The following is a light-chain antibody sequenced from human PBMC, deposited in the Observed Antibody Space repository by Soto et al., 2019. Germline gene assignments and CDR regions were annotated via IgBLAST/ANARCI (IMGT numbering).Light chain of an antibody. CDR3: SSYTSSSTLEGV. Sequence: SALTQPASVSGSPGQSITISCTGTSSDVGGYNYVSWYQQHPGKAPKLMIYDVSNRPSGVSNRFSGSKSGNTASLTISGVQAEDEADYYCSSYTSSSTLEGVFGTGTKVTVL. CDR2: DVS. V-gene: IGLV2-14*01. CDR1: SSDVGGYNY. J-gene: IGLJ1*01.